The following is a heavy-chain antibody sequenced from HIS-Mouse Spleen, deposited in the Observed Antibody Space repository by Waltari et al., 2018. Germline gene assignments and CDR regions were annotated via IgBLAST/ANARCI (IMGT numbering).Heavy chain of an antibody. CDR1: GFTFSSYA. D-gene: IGHD7-27*01. CDR2: ISYDGSNK. CDR3: ASLLTGDWYFDL. Sequence: QVQLVESGGGVVQPGRSLRLSCAASGFTFSSYAMHWVRQAPGQGLERVAVISYDGSNKYYADSVKGRFTISRDNSKNTLYLQMNSLRAEDTAVYYCASLLTGDWYFDLWGRGTLVTVSS. J-gene: IGHJ2*01. V-gene: IGHV3-30*04.